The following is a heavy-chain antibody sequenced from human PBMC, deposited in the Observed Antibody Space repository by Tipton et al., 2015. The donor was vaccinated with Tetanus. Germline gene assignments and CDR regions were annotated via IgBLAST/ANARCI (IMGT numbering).Heavy chain of an antibody. Sequence: SLRLSCAASGFTVSSNFMTWVRQAPGEGLEWVSIIYSGGTTYYADSVKGRFTISRDNSRNTLYLQMSSLRAEDTAVYFCAKSDGAQTSGWYPSLYFDFWGQGTLVTVSS. CDR1: GFTVSSNF. V-gene: IGHV3-53*01. D-gene: IGHD6-19*01. CDR2: IYSGGTT. J-gene: IGHJ4*02. CDR3: AKSDGAQTSGWYPSLYFDF.